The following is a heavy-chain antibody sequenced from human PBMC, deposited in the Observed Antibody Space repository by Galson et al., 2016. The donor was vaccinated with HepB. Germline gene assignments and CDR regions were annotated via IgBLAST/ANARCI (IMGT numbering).Heavy chain of an antibody. CDR1: GYTFTNYW. J-gene: IGHJ5*02. CDR3: ARHPDLSVCTTITCALGRLDP. Sequence: QSGAEVKKPGESLKISCMGSGYTFTNYWIGWVRQRPGKGLEWMGLIYPSNSNTILSPSFKGQVTLSADKSNSTAYLQWSSLEASDTAIYYCARHPDLSVCTTITCALGRLDPWGQGTLVTVSS. V-gene: IGHV5-51*01. CDR2: IYPSNSNT. D-gene: IGHD2-8*01.